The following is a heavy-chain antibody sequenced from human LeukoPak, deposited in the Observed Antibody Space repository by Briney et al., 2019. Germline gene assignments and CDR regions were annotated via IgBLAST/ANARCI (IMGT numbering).Heavy chain of an antibody. Sequence: SVKVSCKASGGTFSSYAISWVRQAPGQGLEWMGGIIPILGTANYAQKFQGRVTITADESTSTAYMELSSLRSEDTAVYYCARSNLRYSSGWYYFDYWGQGTLVTVSS. J-gene: IGHJ4*02. CDR2: IIPILGTA. D-gene: IGHD6-19*01. CDR3: ARSNLRYSSGWYYFDY. CDR1: GGTFSSYA. V-gene: IGHV1-69*13.